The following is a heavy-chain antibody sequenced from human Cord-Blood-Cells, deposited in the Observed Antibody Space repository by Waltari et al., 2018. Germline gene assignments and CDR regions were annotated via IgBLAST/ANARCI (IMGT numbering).Heavy chain of an antibody. CDR1: GGSISSYY. D-gene: IGHD3-10*01. CDR3: ARFGDYFDY. CDR2: IYYSGST. Sequence: QVQLQESGPGLVKPSETLSLTCTVSGGSISSYYWSWIRQPPRKGLEWIGYIYYSGSTNSTPSLTSRVTISVDTSKNQFSLKLSSVTAADTAVYYCARFGDYFDYWGQGTLVTVSS. V-gene: IGHV4-59*01. J-gene: IGHJ4*02.